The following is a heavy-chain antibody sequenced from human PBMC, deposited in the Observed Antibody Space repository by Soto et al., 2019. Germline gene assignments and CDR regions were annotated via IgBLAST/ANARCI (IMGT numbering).Heavy chain of an antibody. CDR3: ARQDRSEYSGYDFGYYYYYMDV. D-gene: IGHD5-12*01. V-gene: IGHV4-59*08. CDR1: GGSISSYY. Sequence: QVQLQESGPGLVKPSETLSLTCTVSGGSISSYYWSWIRQPPGKGLEWIGYIYYSGSTNYNPSLKSRVTISVDTSKNQFSLKLSSVTAADTAVYYCARQDRSEYSGYDFGYYYYYMDVWGKGTTVTVSS. CDR2: IYYSGST. J-gene: IGHJ6*03.